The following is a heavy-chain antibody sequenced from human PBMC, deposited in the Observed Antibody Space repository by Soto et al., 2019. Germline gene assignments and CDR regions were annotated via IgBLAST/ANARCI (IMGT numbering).Heavy chain of an antibody. CDR3: ARSGNNNGLVFDY. J-gene: IGHJ4*02. D-gene: IGHD5-18*01. Sequence: SETLSLTCTVSGGSLGGYYWSWIRQPPGKGLEWIGYMFYGGSTNYNPSLNSRVTMSVDTSKNQFSLRLRSVSAADTAVYYCARSGNNNGLVFDYWGQGXLVTVYS. CDR1: GGSLGGYY. CDR2: MFYGGST. V-gene: IGHV4-59*01.